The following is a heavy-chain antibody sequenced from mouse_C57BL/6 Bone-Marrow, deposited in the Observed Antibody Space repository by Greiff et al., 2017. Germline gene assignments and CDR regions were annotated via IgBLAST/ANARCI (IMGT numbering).Heavy chain of an antibody. CDR1: GYSITSGYY. V-gene: IGHV3-6*01. CDR2: ISYDGSN. Sequence: EVQLVESGPGLVKPSQSLSLTCSVTGYSITSGYYWNWIRQFPGNKLEWMGYISYDGSNNYNPSLKNRISITRDTSKNQFFLKLNSVTTEDTATYYCAATVVVSYYAMDYWGQGTSVTVSS. J-gene: IGHJ4*01. D-gene: IGHD1-1*01. CDR3: AATVVVSYYAMDY.